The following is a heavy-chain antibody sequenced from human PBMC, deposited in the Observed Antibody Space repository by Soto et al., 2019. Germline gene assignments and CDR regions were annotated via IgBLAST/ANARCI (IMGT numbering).Heavy chain of an antibody. CDR3: SKDISGLTRYFDY. CDR2: ISYDGNTK. CDR1: GFTFSNYP. J-gene: IGHJ4*02. D-gene: IGHD1-20*01. Sequence: GGSLRLSCAASGFTFSNYPMNWVRQAPGKGLEWVAVISYDGNTKHYADSVKGRCTISRDNPRNTLYLQMNGLRVEDTAVYYYSKDISGLTRYFDYWGQGTLVTVSS. V-gene: IGHV3-30*04.